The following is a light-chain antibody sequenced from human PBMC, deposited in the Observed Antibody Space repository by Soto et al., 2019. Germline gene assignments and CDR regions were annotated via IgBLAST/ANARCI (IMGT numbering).Light chain of an antibody. Sequence: QSVLTQPASVSGSPGQSITISCSGTSSDIGSYDHVAWYQQLPGKTPTLIIYAVSDRPSGVSDRFSGSKSGISASLTISGLQTEDEADYYCISYTDRQSYLFGTGTKVTVL. V-gene: IGLV2-14*03. CDR3: ISYTDRQSYL. CDR1: SSDIGSYDH. CDR2: AVS. J-gene: IGLJ1*01.